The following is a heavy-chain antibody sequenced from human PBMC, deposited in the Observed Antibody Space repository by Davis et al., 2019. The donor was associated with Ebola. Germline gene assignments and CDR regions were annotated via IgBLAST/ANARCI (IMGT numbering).Heavy chain of an antibody. J-gene: IGHJ4*02. CDR1: NYSIKSGYY. CDR3: ARVRRDYNDGVLSTVFDQ. CDR2: IDHSGST. V-gene: IGHV4-38-2*02. D-gene: IGHD3-22*01. Sequence: MPGGSLRLSCTVSNYSIKSGYYWGWIRQTPEKGLEWIASIDHSGSTIYNPSLKSRVTMSVDTSKNQFSLKLSSVTAADTAVYYCARVRRDYNDGVLSTVFDQWGQGTLVTVSS.